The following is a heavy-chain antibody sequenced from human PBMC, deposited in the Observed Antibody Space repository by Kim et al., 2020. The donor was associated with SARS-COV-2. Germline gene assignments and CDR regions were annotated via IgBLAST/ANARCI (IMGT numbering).Heavy chain of an antibody. CDR3: ARGRGQLWHDFDY. J-gene: IGHJ4*02. Sequence: ASVKVSCKASGYTFSSYDINWVRQATGQGLEWMGWMNPNSGNTGYAQKLQGRVTMTRNTSISTAYMELSSLRSEDTAVYYCARGRGQLWHDFDYWGQGTLVTISS. V-gene: IGHV1-8*01. D-gene: IGHD5-18*01. CDR2: MNPNSGNT. CDR1: GYTFSSYD.